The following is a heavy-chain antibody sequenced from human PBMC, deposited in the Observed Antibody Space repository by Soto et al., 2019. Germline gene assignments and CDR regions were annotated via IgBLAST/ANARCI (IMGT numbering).Heavy chain of an antibody. J-gene: IGHJ4*02. CDR2: IHYSGNT. V-gene: IGHV4-39*01. CDR1: GDSISGGRYH. Sequence: QLQLQESGPGLVKPSETLSLICTVSGDSISGGRYHWGWIRQPPGKGLEWIATIHYSGNTHYNPSLRSRVTISVDTSKSQFSLRLSSVTAADTAVYYCARADGFVVVTPFMDYWGQGTLVTVSS. D-gene: IGHD3-3*01. CDR3: ARADGFVVVTPFMDY.